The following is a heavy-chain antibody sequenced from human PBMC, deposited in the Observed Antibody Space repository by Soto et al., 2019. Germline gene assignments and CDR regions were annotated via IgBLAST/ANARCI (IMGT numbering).Heavy chain of an antibody. V-gene: IGHV4-61*01. Sequence: SETLSLTCTVSGGAVISGSYYFVCIREPPGKGLELIGYIYYSGSTNYNPSLKSRVTISVDTSKNQFSLKLSSVTAADAAVYYCARVNDYGDQGNYFDYWGQGTLVTVS. D-gene: IGHD4-17*01. J-gene: IGHJ4*02. CDR1: GGAVISGSYY. CDR2: IYYSGST. CDR3: ARVNDYGDQGNYFDY.